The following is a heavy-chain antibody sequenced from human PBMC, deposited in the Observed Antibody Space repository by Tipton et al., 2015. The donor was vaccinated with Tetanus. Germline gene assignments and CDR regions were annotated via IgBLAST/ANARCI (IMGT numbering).Heavy chain of an antibody. CDR2: TSNSGTS. J-gene: IGHJ3*02. Sequence: TLSLTCTVSDESISSSSYYWGWIRHHPGRGLEWIASTSNSGTSYNNPSFRSRVTISVDTSKNKFSLKLNSVTAADTAVYYCARRGDYVFYYESSGYLWGAAFDIWGQGTMVSVSA. D-gene: IGHD3-22*01. CDR1: DESISSSSYY. CDR3: ARRGDYVFYYESSGYLWGAAFDI. V-gene: IGHV4-39*01.